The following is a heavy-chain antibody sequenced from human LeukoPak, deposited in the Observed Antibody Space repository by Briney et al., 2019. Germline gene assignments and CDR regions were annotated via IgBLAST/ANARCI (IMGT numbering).Heavy chain of an antibody. CDR2: INHSGST. V-gene: IGHV4-39*07. J-gene: IGHJ6*02. CDR3: ARGLITIFGASLYGMDV. Sequence: SETLSLACTVSGGSISDSNYYWGWIRQPPGRGLEWIGEINHSGSTNYNPSLKSRVTISVDTSKNQFSLKLSSVTAADTAVYYCARGLITIFGASLYGMDVWGQGTTVTVSS. CDR1: GGSISDSNYY. D-gene: IGHD3-3*01.